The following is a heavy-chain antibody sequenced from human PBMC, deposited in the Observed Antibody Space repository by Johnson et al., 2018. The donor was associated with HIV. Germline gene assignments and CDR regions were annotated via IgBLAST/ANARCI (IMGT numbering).Heavy chain of an antibody. CDR1: GFTFSDYA. CDR3: GMSGVEDAAFDI. CDR2: ISYDGSNK. D-gene: IGHD7-27*01. J-gene: IGHJ3*02. Sequence: QVLLVESGGGLVKPGGSLRLSCVASGFTFSDYAMHWVRQAPGKGLEWVAVISYDGSNKYYADSVKGRFTISRDNSKNTLYLQMNSLRAEDTAVFYCGMSGVEDAAFDIWGQGTMVTVSS. V-gene: IGHV3-30*04.